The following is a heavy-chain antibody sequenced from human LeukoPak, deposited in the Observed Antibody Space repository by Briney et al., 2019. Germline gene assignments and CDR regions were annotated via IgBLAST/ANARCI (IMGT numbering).Heavy chain of an antibody. CDR3: AALVDYYDSSGYSVDY. J-gene: IGHJ4*02. CDR2: IVVGSGNT. CDR1: GFTFTRSA. V-gene: IGHV1-58*02. Sequence: ASVKVSCKASGFTFTRSAMQWVRQARGQRLEWIGWIVVGSGNTNYAQKFQERVTISRDMVTSTAYMELSSLRSEDTAVYYCAALVDYYDSSGYSVDYWGPGTLVTVSS. D-gene: IGHD3-22*01.